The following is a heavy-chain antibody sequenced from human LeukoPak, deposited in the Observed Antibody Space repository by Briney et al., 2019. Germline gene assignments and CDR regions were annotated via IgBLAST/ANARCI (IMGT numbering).Heavy chain of an antibody. CDR2: IYHGGSP. Sequence: SQTLSLTCTVSDGSISSGAYSWNWIRQPPGRGLEWVGYIYHGGSPYYNPPLKSRVTISVDWSKNQSSLSLSSVTAADTAVYYCARGEPSTLLNNDYYFMDVWGKGTTVTVSS. V-gene: IGHV4-30-2*01. J-gene: IGHJ6*03. CDR3: ARGEPSTLLNNDYYFMDV. D-gene: IGHD1-14*01. CDR1: DGSISSGAYS.